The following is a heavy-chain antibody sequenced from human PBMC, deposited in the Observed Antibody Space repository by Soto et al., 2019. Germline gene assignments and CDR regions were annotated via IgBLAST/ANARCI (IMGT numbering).Heavy chain of an antibody. CDR3: ARGVPVRFDY. D-gene: IGHD4-17*01. Sequence: SETLSLTCAVSGGSVSSGGYSWSWIRQPPGKGLEWIGYIYHSGSTYYNPSLKSRVTISVDRSKNQFSLKLSSVTAADTAVYYCARGVPVRFDYWGQGTLVTVSS. J-gene: IGHJ4*02. V-gene: IGHV4-30-2*01. CDR1: GGSVSSGGYS. CDR2: IYHSGST.